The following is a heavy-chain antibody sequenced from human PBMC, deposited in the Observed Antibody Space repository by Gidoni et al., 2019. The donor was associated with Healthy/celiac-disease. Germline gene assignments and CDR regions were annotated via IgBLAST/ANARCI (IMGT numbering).Heavy chain of an antibody. CDR3: AKDLEMLVVVTTGIFDY. D-gene: IGHD3-22*01. J-gene: IGHJ4*02. V-gene: IGHV3-30*18. Sequence: QVQLVESGGGVVQPGRSLRLACASSGFTFSSYGMHWVRQAPGTGLGWVAVISYDGSNKYYAASVKGRFTISRDNSKNTLYLQMNSLRAEDTAVYYCAKDLEMLVVVTTGIFDYWGQGTLVTVSS. CDR2: ISYDGSNK. CDR1: GFTFSSYG.